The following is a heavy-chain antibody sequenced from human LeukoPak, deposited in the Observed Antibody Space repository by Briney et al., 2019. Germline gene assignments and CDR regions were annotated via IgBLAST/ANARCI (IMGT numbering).Heavy chain of an antibody. CDR2: IYPGDSDT. D-gene: IGHD3-3*01. V-gene: IGHV5-51*01. CDR3: ARQNDFRLDY. Sequence: GESLKISCKGSGCPFSSYWIGWGRQMPGKGMEWMGIIYPGDSDTRYSPSLQGQVTISVDTSIGTAYLQWSSLKASDTAIYYCARQNDFRLDYWGQGTLVTVSS. J-gene: IGHJ4*02. CDR1: GCPFSSYW.